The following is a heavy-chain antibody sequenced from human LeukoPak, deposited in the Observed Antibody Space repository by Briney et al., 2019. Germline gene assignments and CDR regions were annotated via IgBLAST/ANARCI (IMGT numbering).Heavy chain of an antibody. D-gene: IGHD3-10*01. V-gene: IGHV3-20*04. CDR2: INWNGDST. CDR3: ARAAEGGSGSYLACLDY. Sequence: GGSLRLSCAASGFTFHDYGMSWVRQTPGKGLEGVTGINWNGDSTGYADSVKGRFTSSRDNAKNSLHLQMNSLRVEDTAVYYCARAAEGGSGSYLACLDYWGQGTLVTVSS. CDR1: GFTFHDYG. J-gene: IGHJ4*02.